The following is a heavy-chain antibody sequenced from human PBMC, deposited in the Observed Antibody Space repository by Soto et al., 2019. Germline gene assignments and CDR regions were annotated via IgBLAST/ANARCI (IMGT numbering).Heavy chain of an antibody. CDR3: ARNWETYCTNGVCYGSSNGMDV. CDR2: ISSSSSYI. V-gene: IGHV3-21*01. J-gene: IGHJ6*02. D-gene: IGHD2-8*01. Sequence: PGGSLRLSCAASGFTFSSYSMNWVRQAPGKGLEWVSSISSSSSYIYYADSVKGRFTISRDNAKNSLYLQMNSLRAEDTAVYYCARNWETYCTNGVCYGSSNGMDVWGQGTTVTV. CDR1: GFTFSSYS.